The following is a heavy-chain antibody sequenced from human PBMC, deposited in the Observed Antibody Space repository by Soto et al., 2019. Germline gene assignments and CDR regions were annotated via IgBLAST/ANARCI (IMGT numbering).Heavy chain of an antibody. V-gene: IGHV1-18*01. Sequence: GASVKVSCKASGYTFTGYDMHWVRQAPGQGLEWMGWISAYNGNTKYAQKLQGRVTMTTDTSTSTAYMELRSLRSDDTAVYYCARMAPPGDYWGQGTLVTVSS. CDR2: ISAYNGNT. J-gene: IGHJ4*02. CDR1: GYTFTGYD. CDR3: ARMAPPGDY.